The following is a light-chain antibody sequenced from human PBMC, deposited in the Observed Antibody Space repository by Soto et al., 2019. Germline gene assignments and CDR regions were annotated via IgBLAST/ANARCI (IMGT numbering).Light chain of an antibody. V-gene: IGKV1-39*01. CDR1: QSISSY. J-gene: IGKJ2*01. CDR3: QQSYSTYT. Sequence: DIQMTQSPSSLSASVGDSVTITCRASQSISSYLNWYQQKPGKAPNLLIYAASSLQSGVPSRFSGIGSGTDFTLTISSRQPEDFATYYCQQSYSTYTFGQGTKLEIK. CDR2: AAS.